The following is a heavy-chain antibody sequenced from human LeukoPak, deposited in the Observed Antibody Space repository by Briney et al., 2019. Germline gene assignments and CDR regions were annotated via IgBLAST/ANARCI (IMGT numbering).Heavy chain of an antibody. V-gene: IGHV1-18*01. CDR1: GYTFTSYG. J-gene: IGHJ4*02. Sequence: GASVKVSCKASGYTFTSYGMSWVRQAPGQGLEWMGWISAYNGNTNYAQKFQGRVTMTTDTSTSTAYMELRSLRSDDTAVYYCARDSCSGGSSYIDYWGQGTLVTVSS. CDR3: ARDSCSGGSSYIDY. D-gene: IGHD2-15*01. CDR2: ISAYNGNT.